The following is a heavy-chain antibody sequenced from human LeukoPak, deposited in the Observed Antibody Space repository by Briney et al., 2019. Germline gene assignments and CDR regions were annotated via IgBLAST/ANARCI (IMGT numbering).Heavy chain of an antibody. CDR3: AKVRVVAGDYYYGMDV. CDR2: ISGSGGGT. D-gene: IGHD2-15*01. V-gene: IGHV3-23*01. J-gene: IGHJ6*02. Sequence: PGGSLRLSCAASGFTFSSYAMSWVRQAPGKGLEWVSGISGSGGGTYYADSVKGRFTISRDNSKNTLYLQMNSLRAEDTAVYYCAKVRVVAGDYYYGMDVWGQGTTVTVSS. CDR1: GFTFSSYA.